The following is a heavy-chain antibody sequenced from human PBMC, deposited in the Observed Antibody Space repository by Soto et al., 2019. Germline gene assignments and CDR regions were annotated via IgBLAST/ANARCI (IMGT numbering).Heavy chain of an antibody. V-gene: IGHV1-18*01. J-gene: IGHJ4*02. CDR2: ISAYNGNT. Sequence: GASVKVSTNASGYPLTSYGISWVRQAPGQGLEWMGWISAYNGNTNYAQKLQGRVTMTTDTSTSTAYMELNSLRAEDTAVYYCAKRGYDSSGRPARYFEYWGQGTLVTVSS. D-gene: IGHD3-22*01. CDR3: AKRGYDSSGRPARYFEY. CDR1: GYPLTSYG.